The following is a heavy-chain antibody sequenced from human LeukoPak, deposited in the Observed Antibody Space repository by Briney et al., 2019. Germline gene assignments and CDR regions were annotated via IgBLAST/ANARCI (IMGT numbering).Heavy chain of an antibody. CDR1: GGSISNYY. J-gene: IGHJ4*02. V-gene: IGHV4-59*01. CDR2: IYHSGST. Sequence: SETLSLTCTVSGGSISNYYWSWIRQPPGKGLEWIGYIYHSGSTNYNPSLKSRVTISVDTSKNQFSLKLSSVTAADTAVYYCARDFEATYFDYWGQGTLVTVSS. CDR3: ARDFEATYFDY. D-gene: IGHD1-26*01.